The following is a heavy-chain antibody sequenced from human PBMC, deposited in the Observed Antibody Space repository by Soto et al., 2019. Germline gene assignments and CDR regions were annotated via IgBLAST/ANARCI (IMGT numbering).Heavy chain of an antibody. CDR3: ARASSRGYSSSWFEYFQH. Sequence: SETLSLTCAVYGGSFSGYYWSWIRQPPGKGLEWIGEINHSGSTNYNPSLKSRVTISVDTSKNQFSLKLSSVTAADTAVYYCARASSRGYSSSWFEYFQHWGQGTLVTVSS. CDR1: GGSFSGYY. CDR2: INHSGST. V-gene: IGHV4-34*01. D-gene: IGHD6-13*01. J-gene: IGHJ1*01.